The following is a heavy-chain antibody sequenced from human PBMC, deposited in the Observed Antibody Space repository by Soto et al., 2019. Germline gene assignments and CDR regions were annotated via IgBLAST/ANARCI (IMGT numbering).Heavy chain of an antibody. D-gene: IGHD1-1*01. V-gene: IGHV3-21*01. CDR2: ISASGANI. J-gene: IGHJ5*02. Sequence: GGSLRLSCAASRFTFSTYSMNWVRQAPGKGLEWVSSISASGANIYYADSVKGRFTISRDNGKNSLYLQMNSLRAEDTALYYCARYGNSNWFDTWGQGTLVTVSS. CDR1: RFTFSTYS. CDR3: ARYGNSNWFDT.